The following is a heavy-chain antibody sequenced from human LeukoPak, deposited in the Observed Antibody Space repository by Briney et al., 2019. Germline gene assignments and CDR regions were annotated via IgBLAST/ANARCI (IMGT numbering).Heavy chain of an antibody. J-gene: IGHJ4*02. CDR1: GYTFTSYG. CDR3: ARDYQYYYGSGRGPHFDY. CDR2: ISAYNGNT. V-gene: IGHV1-18*01. D-gene: IGHD3-10*01. Sequence: ASVKVSCKASGYTFTSYGISWVRQAPGQGLEWMGWISAYNGNTNYAQKLQGRVTMTTDTSTSTAYMELRSLRSDDTAVYYCARDYQYYYGSGRGPHFDYWGQGTLVTVSS.